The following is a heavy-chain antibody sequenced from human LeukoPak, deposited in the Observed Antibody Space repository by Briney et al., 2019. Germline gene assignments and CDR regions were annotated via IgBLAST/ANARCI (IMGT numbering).Heavy chain of an antibody. CDR2: IYSSGST. V-gene: IGHV4-61*01. CDR1: GGSVSSCSYH. D-gene: IGHD6-19*01. CDR3: ARGGALSSGYFDY. Sequence: SETLSLTCTVSGGSVSSCSYHWSWIRQPPGKGLEWVGYIYSSGSTNYNPSLKSRVTISVDTSKNQFSLKLSSVTAADTAVYFCARGGALSSGYFDYWGQGTLVTVSS. J-gene: IGHJ4*02.